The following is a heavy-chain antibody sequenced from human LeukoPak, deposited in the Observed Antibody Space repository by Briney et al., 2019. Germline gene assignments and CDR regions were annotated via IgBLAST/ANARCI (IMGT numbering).Heavy chain of an antibody. CDR2: ISTDGSST. Sequence: GGYLRLSCAASGFTFSSYWMHWVRQAPGKGLVWVSRISTDGSSTTYADSVKGRFTISRDNAKNTLYLEMNSLRAEDTAVYYCARDRYCTTTRCSDYWGQGTLVTVSS. J-gene: IGHJ4*02. D-gene: IGHD2-2*01. CDR1: GFTFSSYW. CDR3: ARDRYCTTTRCSDY. V-gene: IGHV3-74*03.